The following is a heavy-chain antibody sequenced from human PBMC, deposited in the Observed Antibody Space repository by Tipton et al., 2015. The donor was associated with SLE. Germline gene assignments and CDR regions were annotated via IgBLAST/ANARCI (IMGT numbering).Heavy chain of an antibody. Sequence: SLRLSCAASGFTFSSYWMSWVRQAPGKGLEWVANIKQDGSEKYYVDSVKGRFTISRDNAKNSLFLQMNSLRAEDTALYYCASLGYCSNGVCHGQVRGAYYFHYWGQGTLVTVSS. CDR1: GFTFSSYW. D-gene: IGHD2-8*01. V-gene: IGHV3-7*01. J-gene: IGHJ4*02. CDR3: ASLGYCSNGVCHGQVRGAYYFHY. CDR2: IKQDGSEK.